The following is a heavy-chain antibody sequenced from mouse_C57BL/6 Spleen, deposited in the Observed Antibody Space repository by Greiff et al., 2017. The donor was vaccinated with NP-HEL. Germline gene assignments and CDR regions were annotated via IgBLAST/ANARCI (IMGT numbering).Heavy chain of an antibody. CDR1: GYAFSSSW. CDR2: IYPGDGDT. J-gene: IGHJ3*01. V-gene: IGHV1-82*01. CDR3: ARWEYYGISYGFAY. Sequence: QVHVKQSGPELVKPGASVKISCKASGYAFSSSWMNWVKQRPGKGLEWIGRIYPGDGDTNYNGKFKGKATLTADKSSSTAYMQLSSLTSEASAVYVCARWEYYGISYGFAYWGQGTLVTVAA. D-gene: IGHD1-1*01.